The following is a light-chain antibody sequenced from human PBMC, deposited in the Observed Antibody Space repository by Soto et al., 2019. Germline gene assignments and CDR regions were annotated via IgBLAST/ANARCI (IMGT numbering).Light chain of an antibody. CDR1: QRVRSN. J-gene: IGKJ5*01. CDR3: QQYNNWPSLT. Sequence: EIVMTQSPATLSVSPGERATLYCRASQRVRSNLAWYQQKPGQAPRLLIYGASTRATVIPARFSGSWSGTEFTLSISSLQFYDFAVYYCQQYNNWPSLTFGQGTRLEIK. V-gene: IGKV3D-15*01. CDR2: GAS.